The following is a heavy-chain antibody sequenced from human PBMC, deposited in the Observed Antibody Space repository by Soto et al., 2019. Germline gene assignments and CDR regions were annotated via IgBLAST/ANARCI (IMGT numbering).Heavy chain of an antibody. CDR3: AKEGYCSSTSCYIFADYRGKSGMDV. CDR1: GFTFSSYG. Sequence: PGGSLRLSCAASGFTFSSYGMNWVRQAPGKGLEWVAGIWGDGGHKYYADSVKGRFAISRDNSKNTLYLQMNSLRAEDTALYYCAKEGYCSSTSCYIFADYRGKSGMDVWGQGTTVTVSS. J-gene: IGHJ6*02. CDR2: IWGDGGHK. D-gene: IGHD2-2*02. V-gene: IGHV3-33*06.